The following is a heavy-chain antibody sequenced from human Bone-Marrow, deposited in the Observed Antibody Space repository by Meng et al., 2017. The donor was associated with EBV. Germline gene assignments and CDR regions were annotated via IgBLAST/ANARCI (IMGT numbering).Heavy chain of an antibody. Sequence: QVTLVQSGAGVKKPGSSVKVSCKTSGGTFSSDAISWVRQAPGQGLEWMGGLIPMLGAPNYAQKFQDRVTIIADKSTSIHYMELSSLRSDDTAVYYCASESGRGYTPDYWSRGTLVTVSS. V-gene: IGHV1-69*06. CDR3: ASESGRGYTPDY. CDR2: LIPMLGAP. D-gene: IGHD3-10*01. CDR1: GGTFSSDA. J-gene: IGHJ4*02.